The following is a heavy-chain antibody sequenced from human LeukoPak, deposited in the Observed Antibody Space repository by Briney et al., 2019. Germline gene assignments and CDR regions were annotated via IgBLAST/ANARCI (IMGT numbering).Heavy chain of an antibody. V-gene: IGHV4-38-2*02. CDR1: GYSISSGYY. CDR3: ARALRYSSGWYGGNSAFDI. CDR2: IYHSGST. Sequence: SETLSLTCTVSGYSISSGYYWGWIRQPPGKGLEWIGSIYHSGSTYYNPSLKSRVTISVDTSKNQFSLKLSSVTAADTAVYYCARALRYSSGWYGGNSAFDIWGQGTMVTVSS. D-gene: IGHD6-19*01. J-gene: IGHJ3*02.